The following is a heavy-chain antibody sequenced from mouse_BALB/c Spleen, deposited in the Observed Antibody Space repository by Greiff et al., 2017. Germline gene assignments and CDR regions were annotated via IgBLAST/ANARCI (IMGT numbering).Heavy chain of an antibody. CDR1: GFTFSSFG. V-gene: IGHV5-17*02. CDR3: ARGGSGGDYYAMDY. J-gene: IGHJ4*01. Sequence: DVKLVESGGGLVQPGGSRKLSCAASGFTFSSFGMYWVRQAPEKGLEWVAYISSGSSTIYYADTVKGRFTISRDNPKNTLFLQMTSLRSEDTAMYDCARGGSGGDYYAMDYWGQGTSVTVSA. D-gene: IGHD4-1*01. CDR2: ISSGSSTI.